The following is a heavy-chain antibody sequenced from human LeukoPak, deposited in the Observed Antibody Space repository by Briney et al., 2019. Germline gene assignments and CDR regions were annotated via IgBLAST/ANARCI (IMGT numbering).Heavy chain of an antibody. CDR2: FFHSGST. CDR3: ARDGYYYGSGRED. CDR1: GYSISSGYY. Sequence: PSETLSLTCTVSGYSISSGYYWGWIRPPPGKGLEWIGSFFHSGSTYYNPSLKSRVTISVDTSKNQFSLKLSSVTAADTAVYYCARDGYYYGSGREDWGQGTLVTVSS. D-gene: IGHD3-10*01. J-gene: IGHJ4*02. V-gene: IGHV4-38-2*02.